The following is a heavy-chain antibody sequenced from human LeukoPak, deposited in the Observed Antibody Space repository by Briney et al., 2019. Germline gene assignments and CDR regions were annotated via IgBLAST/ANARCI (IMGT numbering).Heavy chain of an antibody. D-gene: IGHD3-10*01. CDR2: IYYSGST. J-gene: IGHJ5*01. CDR1: GASISSSSYY. Sequence: PSETLSLTCTVSGASISSSSYYWGWIHQPPGKGLEWIGSIYYSGSTYYNPSLKSRVTISVDTSKNQFSLKLSSVTAADTAVYYCAGLLWFEELEEFDSWGQGTLVTVSS. CDR3: AGLLWFEELEEFDS. V-gene: IGHV4-39*07.